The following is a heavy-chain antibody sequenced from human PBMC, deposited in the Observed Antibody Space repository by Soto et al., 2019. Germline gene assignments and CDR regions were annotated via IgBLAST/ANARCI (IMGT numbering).Heavy chain of an antibody. CDR1: VFTFSNSG. D-gene: IGHD2-21*01. J-gene: IGHJ4*02. CDR2: IWYDGNNQ. CDR3: ARWLHSLFAY. Sequence: QVQLVESGGGVVQHGGSLRLSCAASVFTFSNSGMHWVRQAPCKGLEWVAVIWYDGNNQYYADSVKGRFTISRDKSNNTLYVQMTSLRADDTAVYYCARWLHSLFAYGGQGTLVTVAS. V-gene: IGHV3-33*01.